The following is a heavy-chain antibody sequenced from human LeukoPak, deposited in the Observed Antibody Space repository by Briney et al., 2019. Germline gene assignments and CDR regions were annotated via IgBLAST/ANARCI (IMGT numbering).Heavy chain of an antibody. Sequence: GASVKVSCKASGGTFSSYSISWVRQAPGQGLEWMGGIIPIFNTAHYAQTFQGRVTITADESTSTAHMELNSLRSEDTAVYYCARDEQDSSSWYARWFDPWGQGTLVTVSS. D-gene: IGHD6-13*01. V-gene: IGHV1-69*13. J-gene: IGHJ5*02. CDR1: GGTFSSYS. CDR3: ARDEQDSSSWYARWFDP. CDR2: IIPIFNTA.